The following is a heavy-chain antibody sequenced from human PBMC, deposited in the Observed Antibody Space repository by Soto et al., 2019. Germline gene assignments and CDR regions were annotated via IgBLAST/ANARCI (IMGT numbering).Heavy chain of an antibody. V-gene: IGHV4-30-4*01. Sequence: NPSETLSLTCTVSGGSISSATNYWSWIRQPPGKGLEWIGYIFYTGNKYYTPSLKSRLTISMDTSKNQFSLNLGSVTAADTAVYYCARGHDYNVFDYWGQGTPVTVSS. CDR2: IFYTGNK. CDR3: ARGHDYNVFDY. D-gene: IGHD4-17*01. CDR1: GGSISSATNY. J-gene: IGHJ4*02.